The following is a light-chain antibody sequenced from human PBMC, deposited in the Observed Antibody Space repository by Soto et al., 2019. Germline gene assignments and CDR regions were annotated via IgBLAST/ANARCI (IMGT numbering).Light chain of an antibody. V-gene: IGLV1-44*01. Sequence: QSVLTQPPSVSGTPGQKVTISCSGSSSNVGSNTVNWYQQLPGTAPKLLIYSNDQRPSRVPDRVSGSKSGTSASLAISGLQSEDEADYYCAAWDDSLNVYVFGTGTQLTVL. J-gene: IGLJ1*01. CDR3: AAWDDSLNVYV. CDR2: SND. CDR1: SSNVGSNT.